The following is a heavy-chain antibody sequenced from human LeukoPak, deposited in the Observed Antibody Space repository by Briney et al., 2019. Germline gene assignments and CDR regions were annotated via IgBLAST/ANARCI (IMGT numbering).Heavy chain of an antibody. CDR1: RFTFSTYW. CDR2: INSDGSST. J-gene: IGHJ5*02. CDR3: ARGRAVVAASDNWFDP. Sequence: PGGSLRLSCAASRFTFSTYWMHWVRQAPGKGLVWVSRINSDGSSTRYADSVKGRFTISRDNAKKSLYLQMNSLRAEDTAVYYCARGRAVVAASDNWFDPWGQGTLVTVSS. V-gene: IGHV3-74*01. D-gene: IGHD2-15*01.